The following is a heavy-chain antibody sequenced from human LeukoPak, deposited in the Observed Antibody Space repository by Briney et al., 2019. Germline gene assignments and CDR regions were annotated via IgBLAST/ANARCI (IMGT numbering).Heavy chain of an antibody. J-gene: IGHJ4*02. V-gene: IGHV3-23*01. Sequence: PGGSLRLSCVASGFTFSSYAMSWVRQAPGKGLEWVSAISGSGDTTYYADSVKGRFTISRDNSKNTLYLQMNSLRAEDTAAYYCAKAMIVVVITAFDYWGQGTLVTVSS. CDR1: GFTFSSYA. CDR3: AKAMIVVVITAFDY. CDR2: ISGSGDTT. D-gene: IGHD3-22*01.